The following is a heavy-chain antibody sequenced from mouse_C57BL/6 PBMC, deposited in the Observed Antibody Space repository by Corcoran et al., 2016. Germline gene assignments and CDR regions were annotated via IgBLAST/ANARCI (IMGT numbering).Heavy chain of an antibody. CDR1: GFNIKDYY. CDR2: IDPEDGET. CDR3: ARSGYDYDGFAY. J-gene: IGHJ3*01. V-gene: IGHV14-2*01. D-gene: IGHD2-4*01. Sequence: EVQLQQSGAELVKPGASVKLSCTASGFNIKDYYMHWVKQRTEQGLEWIGRIDPEDGETKYAPKFQGKATITADTSSNTAYLQVSSLTSEDTAVYYCARSGYDYDGFAYWGQGTLVTVSA.